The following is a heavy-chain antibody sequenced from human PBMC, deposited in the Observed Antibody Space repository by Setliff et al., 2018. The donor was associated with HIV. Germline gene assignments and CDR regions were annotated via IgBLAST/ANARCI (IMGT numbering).Heavy chain of an antibody. D-gene: IGHD2-2*01. J-gene: IGHJ3*02. CDR2: INTKTGNP. V-gene: IGHV7-4-1*02. Sequence: GASVMVSCKASGYTFTSYAMNWVRQAPGQGLEWMGWINTKTGNPTYAQGFTGRFVLSLDTSVSTAYLQISSLKAEDTAVYYCARGNVVALAAMPGDIWGQGTMVTVSS. CDR1: GYTFTSYA. CDR3: ARGNVVALAAMPGDI.